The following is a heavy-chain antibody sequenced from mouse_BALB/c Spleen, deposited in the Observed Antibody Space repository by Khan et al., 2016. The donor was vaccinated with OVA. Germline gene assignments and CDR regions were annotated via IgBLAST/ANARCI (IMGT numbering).Heavy chain of an antibody. Sequence: EVQLQESGPGLVKPSQTVSLTCTVTGISITSGNYRWSWIRQIPGNKLEWIGNIYYSGTVTYNPSLTSRTTITRDTSKNQFFLEMNSLTAEDTATYYCARDYGSLYWYFDVWGAGTTVTVSS. CDR3: ARDYGSLYWYFDV. V-gene: IGHV3-5*02. D-gene: IGHD1-1*01. CDR1: GISITSGNYR. CDR2: IYYSGTV. J-gene: IGHJ1*01.